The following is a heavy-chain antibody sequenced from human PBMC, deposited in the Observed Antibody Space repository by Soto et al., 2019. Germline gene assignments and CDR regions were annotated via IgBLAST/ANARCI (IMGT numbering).Heavy chain of an antibody. J-gene: IGHJ4*02. CDR1: GYSFTSYW. Sequence: GESLKISCKGSGYSFTSYWIGWVRQMPGKGLEWMGIIYPGDSDTRYSPSFQGQITISADKSISTAYLQWSSLKASDTAMYYCARQSMSSAYYYPFDYWGQGTLVTVSS. D-gene: IGHD3-22*01. CDR2: IYPGDSDT. V-gene: IGHV5-51*01. CDR3: ARQSMSSAYYYPFDY.